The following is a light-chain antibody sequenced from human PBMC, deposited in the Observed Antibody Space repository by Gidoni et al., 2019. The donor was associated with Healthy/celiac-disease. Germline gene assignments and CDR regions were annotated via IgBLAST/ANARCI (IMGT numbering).Light chain of an antibody. J-gene: IGLJ1*01. Sequence: SYDLTQPPSVSVSPGQTASITCSGDKLGEKYACWYQQKPGQSPVLVIYQDNKRPSGIPERFSGSNSGNTATLTISGTQAMDEADYYCQAWDSGMGIFGTGTKVTVL. CDR2: QDN. CDR1: KLGEKY. V-gene: IGLV3-1*01. CDR3: QAWDSGMGI.